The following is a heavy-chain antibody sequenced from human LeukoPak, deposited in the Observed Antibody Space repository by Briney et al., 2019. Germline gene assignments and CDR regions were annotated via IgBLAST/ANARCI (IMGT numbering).Heavy chain of an antibody. J-gene: IGHJ5*02. CDR3: ARLLVTQEGWLDP. D-gene: IGHD5-18*01. CDR2: IYSSGST. CDR1: GGSISTYY. V-gene: IGHV4-4*09. Sequence: SETLSLTCTVSGGSISTYYWSWIRQPPGKGLEWIGYIYSSGSTKYNPSLKSRVTISVDTSKNQFSLKLSYVTAADTAVYSCARLLVTQEGWLDPWGQGTLVTVSS.